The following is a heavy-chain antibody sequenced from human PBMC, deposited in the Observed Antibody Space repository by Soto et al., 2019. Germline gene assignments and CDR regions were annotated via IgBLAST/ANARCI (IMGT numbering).Heavy chain of an antibody. Sequence: XETLSLTCAVYGGSFSGYYWSWIRQPPGKGLEWIGEINHSGSTNYNPSLKSRVTISVDTSKNQFSLKLSSVTAADTAVYYCARGPVLRFCYDYWGQGTLVTVSS. CDR3: ARGPVLRFCYDY. CDR1: GGSFSGYY. J-gene: IGHJ4*02. CDR2: INHSGST. D-gene: IGHD3-3*01. V-gene: IGHV4-34*01.